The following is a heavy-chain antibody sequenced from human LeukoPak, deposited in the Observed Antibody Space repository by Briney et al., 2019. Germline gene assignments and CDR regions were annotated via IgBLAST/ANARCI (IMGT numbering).Heavy chain of an antibody. CDR2: IYPGDSET. CDR3: ARAAAAGSNVMDYYYYMDV. J-gene: IGHJ6*03. V-gene: IGHV5-51*01. Sequence: PGESLKIPCQGSGYSFTNYWIGWVRQMPGKGLEWLGIIYPGDSETRYSPSFQGQVTISADKSISTAYLQWSSLKASDTAMYYCARAAAAGSNVMDYYYYMDVWGKGTTVTVSS. D-gene: IGHD6-13*01. CDR1: GYSFTNYW.